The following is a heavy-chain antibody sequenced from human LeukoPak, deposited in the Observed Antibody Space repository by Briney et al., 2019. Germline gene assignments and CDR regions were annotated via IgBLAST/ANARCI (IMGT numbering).Heavy chain of an antibody. V-gene: IGHV1-24*01. CDR1: GYTLTELS. J-gene: IGHJ3*02. CDR2: FDPEDGET. D-gene: IGHD4-23*01. Sequence: ALVKVSCKVSGYTLTELSMHWVRQAPGKGLEWMGGFDPEDGETIYAQKFQGRVTMTEDTSTDTAYMELSSLRSEDTAVYYCATVTTVVTPHHDAFDIWGQGTMVTVSS. CDR3: ATVTTVVTPHHDAFDI.